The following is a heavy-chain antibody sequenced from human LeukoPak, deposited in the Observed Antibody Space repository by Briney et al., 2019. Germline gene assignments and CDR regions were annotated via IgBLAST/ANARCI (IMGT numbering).Heavy chain of an antibody. V-gene: IGHV1-8*01. CDR3: ARGIRGRRTFDY. J-gene: IGHJ4*02. CDR1: GYTLTSYD. Sequence: ASVKVSCKASGYTLTSYDINWVRQATGQGLEWMGWMNPNSGNTGYAQKFQGRVTMTRNTSISTAYMELSSLRSEDTAVYYCARGIRGRRTFDYWGQGTLVTVSS. CDR2: MNPNSGNT. D-gene: IGHD3-16*01.